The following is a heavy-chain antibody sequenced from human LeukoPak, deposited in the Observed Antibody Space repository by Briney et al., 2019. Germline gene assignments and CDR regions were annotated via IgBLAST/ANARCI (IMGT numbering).Heavy chain of an antibody. D-gene: IGHD1-1*01. CDR1: GYSISSGYY. V-gene: IGHV4-38-2*01. Sequence: KPSETLSLTCAVSGYSISSGYYWGWIRQPPGKGLEWIGSIYHSGSTYYNPSLKSRVTISVDTSKNQFSLKLSSVTAADTAVYYCARCTTGNFDYWGQGTLVTVSS. J-gene: IGHJ4*02. CDR2: IYHSGST. CDR3: ARCTTGNFDY.